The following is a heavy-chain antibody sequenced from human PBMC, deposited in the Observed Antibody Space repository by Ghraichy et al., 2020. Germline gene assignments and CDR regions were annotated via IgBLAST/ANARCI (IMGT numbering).Heavy chain of an antibody. Sequence: SVKVSCKASGGTFSSYAISWVRQAPGQGLEWMGRIIPILGIANYAQKFQGRVTITADKSTSTAYMELSSLRSEDTAVYYWARTEAEDYGDYEWNYYYGMDVWGQGTTVTVSS. CDR2: IIPILGIA. J-gene: IGHJ6*02. CDR1: GGTFSSYA. V-gene: IGHV1-69*04. D-gene: IGHD4-17*01. CDR3: ARTEAEDYGDYEWNYYYGMDV.